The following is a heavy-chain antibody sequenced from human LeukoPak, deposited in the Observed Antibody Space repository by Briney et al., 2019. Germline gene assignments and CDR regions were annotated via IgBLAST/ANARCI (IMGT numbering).Heavy chain of an antibody. V-gene: IGHV4-59*01. J-gene: IGHJ5*02. CDR1: GGSISSYY. D-gene: IGHD3-10*01. CDR3: ARVTAGWFGDNWFDP. Sequence: SETLSLTCTVSGGSISSYYWSWIRQPPGKGLEWIGYIYYSGSTNYNPSLKSRVTISVDASKNQFSLKLSSVTAADTAVYYCARVTAGWFGDNWFDPWGQGTLVTVSS. CDR2: IYYSGST.